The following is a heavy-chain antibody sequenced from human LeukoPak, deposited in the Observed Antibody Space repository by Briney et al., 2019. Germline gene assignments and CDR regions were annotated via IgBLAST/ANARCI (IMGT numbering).Heavy chain of an antibody. CDR3: ARDSGAWEPTDI. D-gene: IGHD1-26*01. J-gene: IGHJ3*02. CDR1: GFTFSSYG. CDR2: ISYDGSNK. V-gene: IGHV3-30*03. Sequence: PGGSLRLSCAASGFTFSSYGMHWVRQAPGKGLEWVAVISYDGSNKYYADSVKGRFTISRDNSKNTLYLQMNSLRAEDTAVYYCARDSGAWEPTDIWGQGTMVTVSS.